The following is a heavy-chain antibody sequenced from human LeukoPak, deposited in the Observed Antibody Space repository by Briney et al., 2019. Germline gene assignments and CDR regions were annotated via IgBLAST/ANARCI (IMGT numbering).Heavy chain of an antibody. V-gene: IGHV1-69*05. CDR1: GYRFTSYW. Sequence: GASLKSSFKGSGYRFTSYWIGGVRAAPGEGVEWRGRIIPIFGTENDSQKFQGRATITTDESKKTTYKELSSLRSEDTALYYCALRGYSYGSDAFDIWGQGTMVTVSS. D-gene: IGHD5-18*01. J-gene: IGHJ3*02. CDR3: ALRGYSYGSDAFDI. CDR2: IIPIFGTE.